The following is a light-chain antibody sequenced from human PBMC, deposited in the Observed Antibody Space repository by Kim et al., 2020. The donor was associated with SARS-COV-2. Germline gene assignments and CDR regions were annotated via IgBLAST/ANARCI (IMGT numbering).Light chain of an antibody. CDR3: QTWDGITAV. CDR1: GLGDKY. CDR2: QDS. J-gene: IGLJ3*02. Sequence: SYELTQPPSVSVSPGQTASISCSGDGLGDKYVCWYHQKPGQSPLLIIYQDSRRPPGIPDRFSGSTSGNTATLTISATQALDEADYYCQTWDGITAVFGGG. V-gene: IGLV3-1*01.